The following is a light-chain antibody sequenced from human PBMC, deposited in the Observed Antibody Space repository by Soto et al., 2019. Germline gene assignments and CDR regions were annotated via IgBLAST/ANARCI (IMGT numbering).Light chain of an antibody. CDR2: EVT. CDR3: SSYTDRNNLV. CDR1: SSDIGGHNY. J-gene: IGLJ1*01. V-gene: IGLV2-14*01. Sequence: QSALTQPASVSGSLGQSITISCTGTSSDIGGHNYVSWYQQHPGKAPKLMIYEVTTRPSGVSNRFSGSKSGNTASLTISGLQAEDEADYYCSSYTDRNNLVFGTGTKVTVL.